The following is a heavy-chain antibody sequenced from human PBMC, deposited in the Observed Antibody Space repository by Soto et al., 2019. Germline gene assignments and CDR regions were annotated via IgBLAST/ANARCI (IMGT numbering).Heavy chain of an antibody. D-gene: IGHD2-2*01. CDR3: ARVSIVVVPAAMGAYGMDV. J-gene: IGHJ6*02. CDR1: GGSISSGDYY. Sequence: KASETLSLTCTVSGGSISSGDYYWSWIRQPPGKGLEWIGYIYYSGSTYYNPSLKSRVTISVDTSKNQFSLKLSSVTAADTAVYYCARVSIVVVPAAMGAYGMDVWGQGTTVTVSS. V-gene: IGHV4-30-4*01. CDR2: IYYSGST.